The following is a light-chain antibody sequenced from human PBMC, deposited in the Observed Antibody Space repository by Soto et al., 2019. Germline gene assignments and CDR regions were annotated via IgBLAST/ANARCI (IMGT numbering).Light chain of an antibody. Sequence: QSALTQPASLSGSPGQSITISCTGTSSDVVGYNYVSWYQQHPGIAPKLLIYGVTNRPSGVSPRFSGSKSGNTASLTISGLQAEDEADYHCNSYTSASTLLYLFGTGTKLTVL. CDR2: GVT. CDR1: SSDVVGYNY. J-gene: IGLJ1*01. CDR3: NSYTSASTLLYL. V-gene: IGLV2-14*01.